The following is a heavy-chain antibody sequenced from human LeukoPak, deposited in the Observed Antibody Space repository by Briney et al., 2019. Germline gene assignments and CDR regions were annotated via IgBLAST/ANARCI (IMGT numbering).Heavy chain of an antibody. J-gene: IGHJ3*02. Sequence: PGGSLRLSCAASGFTFSSYAMSWVRQAPGKGLEWVSSISSSSSYIYYADSVKGRFTISRDNAKNSLYLQMNSLRAEDTAVYYCARCAARKLYYDSSRGAFDIWGQGTMVTVSS. CDR3: ARCAARKLYYDSSRGAFDI. CDR2: ISSSSSYI. V-gene: IGHV3-21*01. D-gene: IGHD3-22*01. CDR1: GFTFSSYA.